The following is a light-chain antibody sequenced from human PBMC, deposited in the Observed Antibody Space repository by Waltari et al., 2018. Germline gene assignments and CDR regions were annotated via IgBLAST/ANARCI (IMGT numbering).Light chain of an antibody. Sequence: EIVLTQSPGPLSLSPGGRATLSCSASLSISRFLAWYQQKPVRTPRLRIYAASARATGIPDRFSGSGSVTDFSLTSSGLEPEDFAVYYCQHHLRLPATFGQGTKVEIK. CDR3: QHHLRLPAT. J-gene: IGKJ1*01. CDR2: AAS. V-gene: IGKV3-20*01. CDR1: LSISRF.